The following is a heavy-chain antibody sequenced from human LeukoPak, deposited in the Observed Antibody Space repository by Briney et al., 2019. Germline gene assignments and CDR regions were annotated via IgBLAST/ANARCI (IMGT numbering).Heavy chain of an antibody. D-gene: IGHD1-26*01. CDR3: AKRSGWGNSGSYLDY. CDR1: GFTFSSYA. V-gene: IGHV3-23*01. J-gene: IGHJ4*02. CDR2: ISSTGGTT. Sequence: GGSLRLSCAASGFTFSSYAMTWVRQAPGKGLEWVSAISSTGGTTYYADSVKGRFTISRDNSKNTLYLQMNSLRAEDTAIYFCAKRSGWGNSGSYLDYWGQGTLVTVSS.